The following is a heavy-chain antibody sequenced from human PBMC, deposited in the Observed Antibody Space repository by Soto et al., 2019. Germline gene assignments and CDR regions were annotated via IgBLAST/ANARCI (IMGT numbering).Heavy chain of an antibody. CDR1: GFTFSSYA. CDR2: ISGSGGST. J-gene: IGHJ4*02. D-gene: IGHD2-2*01. CDR3: AKDTIGQYQLLGGGLNDY. V-gene: IGHV3-23*01. Sequence: GGSLRLSCAASGFTFSSYAMSWVRQAPGKGLEWVSAISGSGGSTYYADSVKGRFTISRDNSKNTLYLQMNSLRAEDTAVYYCAKDTIGQYQLLGGGLNDYWGQGTLVTVSS.